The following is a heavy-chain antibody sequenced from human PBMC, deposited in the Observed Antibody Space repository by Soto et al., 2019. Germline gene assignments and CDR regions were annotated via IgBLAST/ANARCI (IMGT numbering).Heavy chain of an antibody. V-gene: IGHV1-2*02. CDR1: GYTFTGYY. J-gene: IGHJ4*02. Sequence: QVQLVQSGAEVKKSGASVKVSCKASGYTFTGYYIHWVRQAPGQGLEWMGEISPNSGGTKYAQKFQGRDTMTRDTSITTLYVDLGNLRTDDTAVYYCGKRQNGDVDVFYWGQGTLVTVSS. CDR3: GKRQNGDVDVFY. CDR2: ISPNSGGT. D-gene: IGHD3-16*01.